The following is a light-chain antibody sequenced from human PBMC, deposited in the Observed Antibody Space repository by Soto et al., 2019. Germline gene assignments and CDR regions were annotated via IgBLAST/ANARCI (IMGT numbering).Light chain of an antibody. V-gene: IGLV2-14*01. CDR2: EVS. J-gene: IGLJ2*01. CDR1: SSDIGDYNY. CDR3: SSYTGGSAPVL. Sequence: QSVLTQPASVSGSPGQSITISCTGTSSDIGDYNYVSWYQQHPDKAPKLMIYEVSNWPSGVSNRFSGSKSGTTASLTISGLQAEDEADYYCSSYTGGSAPVLFGGGTKLTVL.